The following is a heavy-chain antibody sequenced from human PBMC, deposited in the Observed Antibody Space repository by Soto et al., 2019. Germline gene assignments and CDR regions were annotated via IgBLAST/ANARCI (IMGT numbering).Heavy chain of an antibody. CDR2: ISYDGSNK. J-gene: IGHJ3*02. CDR1: GFTFSSYA. D-gene: IGHD3-22*01. Sequence: ESGGGVVQPGRSLRLSCAASGFTFSSYAMHWVRQAPGKGLEWVAVISYDGSNKYYADSVKGRFTISSDNSKNTLYLQMNSLRAEDTAVYYCARDSNYYDSSGYWAGDAFDIWGQGTRVTVSS. CDR3: ARDSNYYDSSGYWAGDAFDI. V-gene: IGHV3-30-3*01.